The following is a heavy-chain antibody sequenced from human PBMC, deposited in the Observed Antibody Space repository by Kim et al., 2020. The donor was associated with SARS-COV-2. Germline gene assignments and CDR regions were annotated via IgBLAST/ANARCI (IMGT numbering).Heavy chain of an antibody. CDR2: ISSSSSTI. D-gene: IGHD1-26*01. V-gene: IGHV3-48*02. Sequence: GGSLRLSCAASGFTFSSYSMNWVRQAPGKGLEWVSYISSSSSTIYYADSVKGRFTISRDNAKNSLYLQMNSLRDEDTAVYYCARDHSGSYYVGYYYYYGMDVWGQGTTVTVSS. CDR1: GFTFSSYS. J-gene: IGHJ6*02. CDR3: ARDHSGSYYVGYYYYYGMDV.